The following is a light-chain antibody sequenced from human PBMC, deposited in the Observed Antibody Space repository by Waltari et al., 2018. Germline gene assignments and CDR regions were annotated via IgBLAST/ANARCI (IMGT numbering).Light chain of an antibody. CDR2: GAS. Sequence: EIVLTKSPATLSLSPGERATLACRASQSVSTTLAWYQQKPGQAPRLLIYGASTRATGIPARFSGSGSGTEFTLTISSLQSADFAIYYCQQFDNWSFGQGTKLEIK. V-gene: IGKV3-15*01. CDR3: QQFDNWS. J-gene: IGKJ2*01. CDR1: QSVSTT.